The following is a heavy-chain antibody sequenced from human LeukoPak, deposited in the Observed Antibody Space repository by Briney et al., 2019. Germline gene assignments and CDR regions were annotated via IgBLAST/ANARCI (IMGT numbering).Heavy chain of an antibody. V-gene: IGHV3-13*01. CDR3: ARSFHCSGGSCYLDFLL. J-gene: IGHJ1*01. CDR2: IGTEGDT. CDR1: GXTFNNYD. Sequence: PGGSLRLSCAASGXTFNNYDLHWVRQATGKGLESVAAIGTEGDTYYPDSVKGRFTISRENGKNSLFLQMDSLRAGDSAVYYCARSFHCSGGSCYLDFLLWGQGTLVTVSS. D-gene: IGHD2-15*01.